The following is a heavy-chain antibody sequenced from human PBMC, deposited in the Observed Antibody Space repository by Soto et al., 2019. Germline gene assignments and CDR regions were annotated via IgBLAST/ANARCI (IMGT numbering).Heavy chain of an antibody. CDR1: GYSFTSYW. J-gene: IGHJ5*02. CDR3: ARYCSGGSCYSQNWFDP. Sequence: GESLKISCKGSGYSFTSYWIGWVRQMPGKGLEWMGIIYPGYSDTRYSPSFQGQVTISADKSISTAYLQWSSLKASDTAMYYCARYCSGGSCYSQNWFDPWGQGTLVTVSS. V-gene: IGHV5-51*01. D-gene: IGHD2-15*01. CDR2: IYPGYSDT.